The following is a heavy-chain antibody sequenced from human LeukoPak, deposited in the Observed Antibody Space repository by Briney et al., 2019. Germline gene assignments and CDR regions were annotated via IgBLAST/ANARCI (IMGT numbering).Heavy chain of an antibody. J-gene: IGHJ4*02. CDR1: GGSISSSSYY. D-gene: IGHD2-15*01. Sequence: SETLSLTCTVSGGSISSSSYYWGWIRQPPGKGLEWIGSIYYSGSTYYNPSLKSRVTISVDTSKNQFSLKLSSVTAADTAVYYCARKVVNYFDYWGQGTLVTVSS. CDR2: IYYSGST. CDR3: ARKVVNYFDY. V-gene: IGHV4-39*01.